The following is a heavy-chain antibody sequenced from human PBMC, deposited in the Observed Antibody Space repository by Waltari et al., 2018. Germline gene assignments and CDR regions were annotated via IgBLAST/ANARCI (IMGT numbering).Heavy chain of an antibody. CDR3: ARDYRGYSYAVGALGY. J-gene: IGHJ4*02. D-gene: IGHD5-18*01. CDR2: INPNSGGT. CDR1: GYTFTGYY. Sequence: QVQLVQSGAEVKKPGASVKVSCKASGYTFTGYYMHWVRQAPGQGLEWMGRINPNSGGTNYAQKCQGRVTMTRDTSISTAYMELSRLRADDTAVYYCARDYRGYSYAVGALGYWGQGTLVTVSS. V-gene: IGHV1-2*06.